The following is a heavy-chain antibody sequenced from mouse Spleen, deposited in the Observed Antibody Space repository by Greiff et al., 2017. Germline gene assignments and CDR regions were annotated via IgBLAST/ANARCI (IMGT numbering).Heavy chain of an antibody. D-gene: IGHD1-1*01. V-gene: IGHV6-6*01. CDR1: GFTFSDAW. CDR2: IRNKANNHAT. Sequence: EVMLVESGGGLVQPGGSMKLSCAASGFTFSDAWMDWVRQSPEKGLEWVAEIRNKANNHATYYAESVKGRFTISRDDSKSSVYLQMNSLRAEDTGIYYCTREDYGSGNYAMDYWGQGTSVTVSS. CDR3: TREDYGSGNYAMDY. J-gene: IGHJ4*01.